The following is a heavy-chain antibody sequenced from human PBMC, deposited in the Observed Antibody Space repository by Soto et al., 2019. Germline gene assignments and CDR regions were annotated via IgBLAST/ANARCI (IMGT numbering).Heavy chain of an antibody. J-gene: IGHJ4*02. CDR2: INSYNGVT. CDR1: GYSFTSYG. Sequence: ASVKVSCKASGYSFTSYGISWVRQAPGQGLEWMGWINSYNGVTNDAQSFQGRVTMTTDPSTSTVYMELRTLRSDDTAVYYCARDRQNYGSFDYWGQGTLVTVSS. D-gene: IGHD4-17*01. V-gene: IGHV1-18*01. CDR3: ARDRQNYGSFDY.